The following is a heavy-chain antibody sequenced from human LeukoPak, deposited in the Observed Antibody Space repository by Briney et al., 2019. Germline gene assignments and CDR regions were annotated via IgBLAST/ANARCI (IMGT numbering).Heavy chain of an antibody. Sequence: GGSLRLSCAASGFTFSSYAMSWVRQAPGKGLEWVSAISGSGGSTYYADSVKGRFTISRDNSKNTLYLQMNSLRAEDKAVYYCAKASLRYFDWLLDYWGQGTLVTVSS. J-gene: IGHJ4*02. CDR2: ISGSGGST. CDR1: GFTFSSYA. CDR3: AKASLRYFDWLLDY. D-gene: IGHD3-9*01. V-gene: IGHV3-23*01.